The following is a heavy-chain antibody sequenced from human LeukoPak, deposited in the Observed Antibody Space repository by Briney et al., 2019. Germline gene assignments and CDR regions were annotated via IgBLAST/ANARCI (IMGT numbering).Heavy chain of an antibody. D-gene: IGHD3-22*01. CDR1: GFTFSSYS. CDR2: ISSSSSYI. Sequence: GGSLRLSCAASGFTFSSYSMNWVRQAPGKGLEWVSSISSSSSYIYYADSVKGRFTISRDNAKNSLYLQMNSLRAEDTAVYYCARDEYYYDSSGYSQSFDYWGQGTLVTVSS. CDR3: ARDEYYYDSSGYSQSFDY. J-gene: IGHJ4*02. V-gene: IGHV3-21*01.